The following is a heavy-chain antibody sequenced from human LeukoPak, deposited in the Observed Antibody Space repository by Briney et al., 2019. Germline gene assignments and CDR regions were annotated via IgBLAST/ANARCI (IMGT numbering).Heavy chain of an antibody. CDR3: ARDIVGATFYYFDY. CDR1: GGTFSSYA. D-gene: IGHD1-26*01. V-gene: IGHV1-69*13. J-gene: IGHJ4*02. CDR2: IIPIFGTA. Sequence: GASVKVSCKASGGTFSSYAISWVRQAPGQGLEWMGGIIPIFGTANYAQKFQGRVTITADESTSTAYMELSSLRSEDTAVYYCARDIVGATFYYFDYWGQGTLVTVSS.